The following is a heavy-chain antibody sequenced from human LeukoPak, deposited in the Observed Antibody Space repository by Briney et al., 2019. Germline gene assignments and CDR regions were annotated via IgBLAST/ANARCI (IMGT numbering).Heavy chain of an antibody. CDR2: IYSGGST. D-gene: IGHD3-10*01. CDR1: EFSVGSNY. V-gene: IGHV3-66*01. Sequence: GGSLRLSCAASEFSVGSNYMTWVRQAPGKGLEWVSLIYSGGSTYYADSVKDRFTISRDNSKNTLYLQMNSLRAEDTAVYYCARGSMVRGITPYYMAVWGKGTTVTVSS. J-gene: IGHJ6*03. CDR3: ARGSMVRGITPYYMAV.